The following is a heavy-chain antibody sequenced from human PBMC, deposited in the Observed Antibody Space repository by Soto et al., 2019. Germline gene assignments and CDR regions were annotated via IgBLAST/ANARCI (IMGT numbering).Heavy chain of an antibody. J-gene: IGHJ4*02. CDR2: ISYDGSNK. V-gene: IGHV3-30-3*01. Sequence: QVQLVESGGGVVQPGRSLRLSCAASGFTFSSYAMHWVRQAPGKGLEWVAVISYDGSNKYYADSVKGRFTISRDNSKNTLYLQMNSLRAEDTAVYYCARAPKAYNWNDDVIYWGQGTLVTVSS. CDR1: GFTFSSYA. CDR3: ARAPKAYNWNDDVIY. D-gene: IGHD1-20*01.